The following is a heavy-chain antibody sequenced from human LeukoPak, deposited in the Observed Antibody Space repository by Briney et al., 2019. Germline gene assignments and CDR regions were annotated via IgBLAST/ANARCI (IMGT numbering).Heavy chain of an antibody. D-gene: IGHD6-13*01. Sequence: GGSLRLSCAASGFTLSSYSMNWVRQAPGKGLEWVSSISSSSSYIYYADSVKGRFTISRDNAKNSLYLQMNSLRAEDTAVYYCARDPAPFIAAAGRPYYFDYWGQGTLVTVSS. CDR2: ISSSSSYI. CDR3: ARDPAPFIAAAGRPYYFDY. J-gene: IGHJ4*02. CDR1: GFTLSSYS. V-gene: IGHV3-21*01.